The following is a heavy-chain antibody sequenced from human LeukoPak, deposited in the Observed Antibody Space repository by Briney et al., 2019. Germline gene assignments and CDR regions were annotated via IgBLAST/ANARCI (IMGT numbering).Heavy chain of an antibody. CDR2: IYYSGST. V-gene: IGHV4-59*01. CDR1: GGSMSSYY. Sequence: SETLSLTCTVSGGSMSSYYWSWIRQPPGKGLEWTGYIYYSGSTNYNPSLKSRVTISVDTSKNQFSLKLSSVTAADTAVYYCARGSTFWYFDLWGRGTLVTVSS. J-gene: IGHJ2*01. CDR3: ARGSTFWYFDL.